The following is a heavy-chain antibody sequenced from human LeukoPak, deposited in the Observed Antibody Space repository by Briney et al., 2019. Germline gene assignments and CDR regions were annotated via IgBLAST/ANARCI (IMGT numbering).Heavy chain of an antibody. Sequence: GGSLRLSCAASGFSFSSYSLNWVRQAPGKGLEWVSAISDNAYYRYYTDSVKGRFTVSRDSATSSLYLQMNSLRAEDTAVYYCARIFGSGSPRPKSHGMDVWGQGTAVIVSS. CDR1: GFSFSSYS. CDR3: ARIFGSGSPRPKSHGMDV. CDR2: ISDNAYYR. D-gene: IGHD3-10*01. V-gene: IGHV3-21*01. J-gene: IGHJ6*02.